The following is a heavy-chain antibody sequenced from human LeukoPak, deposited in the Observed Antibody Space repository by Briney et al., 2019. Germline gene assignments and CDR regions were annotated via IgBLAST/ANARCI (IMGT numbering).Heavy chain of an antibody. CDR2: IKNKAKSYTT. V-gene: IGHV3-72*01. Sequence: GGSLRLSCAASGFFFSDPYMEWVRHAPGKGRKWVGRIKNKAKSYTTEYAASVKGRFTISRDDSKNSLYLQMDSLKTEDTAVYFCARSRLGALDYWGQGTLVTVSS. CDR1: GFFFSDPY. CDR3: ARSRLGALDY. D-gene: IGHD1-26*01. J-gene: IGHJ4*02.